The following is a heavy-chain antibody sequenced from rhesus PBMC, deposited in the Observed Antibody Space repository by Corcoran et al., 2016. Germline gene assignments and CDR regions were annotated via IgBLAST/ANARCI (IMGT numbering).Heavy chain of an antibody. D-gene: IGHD4-23*01. CDR3: ARTLYSNYLDY. Sequence: QLQLQESGPGLVKPSETLSVTCAVSGGSISSSYWSWIRQAPGKGLVWIGYIYGSGSSTNYNPSPKRRVPLSVHTSKTQLSLNLSSVTTADTAVYYCARTLYSNYLDYWGQGVLVTVSS. CDR2: IYGSGSST. V-gene: IGHV4-169*01. CDR1: GGSISSSY. J-gene: IGHJ4*01.